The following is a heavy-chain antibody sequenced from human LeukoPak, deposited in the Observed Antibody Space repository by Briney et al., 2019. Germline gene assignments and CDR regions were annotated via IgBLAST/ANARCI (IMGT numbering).Heavy chain of an antibody. CDR2: TRNKANSYTT. Sequence: GGSLRLSCAASGFTFSDHYMDWVRQALGKGLEWVGRTRNKANSYTTEYAASVKGRFTISRDDSKNSLYLQMNSLKTEDTAVYYCARGITSGGEYYFDYWGQGTLVTVSS. J-gene: IGHJ4*02. CDR3: ARGITSGGEYYFDY. CDR1: GFTFSDHY. V-gene: IGHV3-72*01. D-gene: IGHD3-16*01.